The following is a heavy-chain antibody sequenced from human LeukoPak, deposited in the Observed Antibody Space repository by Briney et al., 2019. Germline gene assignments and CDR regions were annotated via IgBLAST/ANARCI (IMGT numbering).Heavy chain of an antibody. V-gene: IGHV5-51*01. Sequence: GESLKISCTGSGYSFTCDWIGWVRHMGGKGLEWMGIIYPGDSDTRDSPSFQGQVTTTADEPISTAYLQWSSLKASDTAMYYCPTPQGYDSSGYWYDAFDIWGQGTMVTVSS. D-gene: IGHD3-22*01. CDR2: IYPGDSDT. J-gene: IGHJ3*02. CDR1: GYSFTCDW. CDR3: PTPQGYDSSGYWYDAFDI.